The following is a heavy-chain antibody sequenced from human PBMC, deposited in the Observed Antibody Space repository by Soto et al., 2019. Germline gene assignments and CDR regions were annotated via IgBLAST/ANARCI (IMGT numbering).Heavy chain of an antibody. CDR3: TTGDIVVVPAADYYYYYGMDV. V-gene: IGHV3-15*07. CDR2: IKSKTDGGTT. CDR1: GFTFSNAW. D-gene: IGHD2-2*01. Sequence: GGSLRLSCAASGFTFSNAWMNWVRQAPGKGLEWVGRIKSKTDGGTTDYAAPVKGRFTISRDDSKNTLYLQMNSLKTEDTAVYYCTTGDIVVVPAADYYYYYGMDVWGQGTTVTVSS. J-gene: IGHJ6*02.